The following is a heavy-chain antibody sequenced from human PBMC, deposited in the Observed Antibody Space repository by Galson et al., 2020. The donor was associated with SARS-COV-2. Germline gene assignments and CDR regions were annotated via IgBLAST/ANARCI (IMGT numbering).Heavy chain of an antibody. D-gene: IGHD3-10*01. CDR3: ARGHRGVVPSPVLGLGPFYSYYYMDV. Sequence: SETLSLTCALYGGSFSSHSWTWIRQPPGKGLEWIEEINAGGNTNYSPSLRSRVTISIDTSKNQFSLTLRSVTAADTALYYCARGHRGVVPSPVLGLGPFYSYYYMDVWDKGATVTVSS. CDR1: GGSFSSHS. CDR2: INAGGNT. J-gene: IGHJ6*03. V-gene: IGHV4-34*01.